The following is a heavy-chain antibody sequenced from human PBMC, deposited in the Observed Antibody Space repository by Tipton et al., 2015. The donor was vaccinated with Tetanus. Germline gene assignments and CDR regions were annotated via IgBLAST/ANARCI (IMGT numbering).Heavy chain of an antibody. D-gene: IGHD5-18*01. CDR2: IALDGKNE. V-gene: IGHV3-30*18. CDR1: GFRFSYSG. CDR3: AKDFQLARIRLFDS. Sequence: QLVQSGGGVVQPGRSPRLSCAASGFRFSYSGMHWVRQAPGKGLEWVAVIALDGKNERYADSVKGRFIISRDNSKNTLYLQMNSLRPEDTAVYYCAKDFQLARIRLFDSWGQGTLVTVSS. J-gene: IGHJ4*02.